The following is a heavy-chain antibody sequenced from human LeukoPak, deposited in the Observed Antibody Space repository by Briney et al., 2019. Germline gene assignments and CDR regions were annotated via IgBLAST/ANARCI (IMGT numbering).Heavy chain of an antibody. CDR3: ARRGGAMDAFDY. V-gene: IGHV5-51*01. D-gene: IGHD3-16*01. CDR2: IYPGGSGT. CDR1: GSSFTSYW. J-gene: IGHJ4*02. Sequence: GASLQISSYASGSSFTSYWIGWGRQMPGKGLEWMGIIYPGGSGTSYSPSLKGQVTISVDKSINPASLKWSSLKASDTAIYYCARRGGAMDAFDYWGQGTLVTVSS.